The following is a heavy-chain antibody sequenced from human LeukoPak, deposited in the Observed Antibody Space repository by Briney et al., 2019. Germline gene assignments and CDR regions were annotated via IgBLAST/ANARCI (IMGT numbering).Heavy chain of an antibody. J-gene: IGHJ4*02. Sequence: PAETLSLTCTVSGGSISSSSYYWGWIRQPPGEGLEWIGSIYYSGSTYYNPSLKSRVTISVDTSKNQFSLKLSSVTAADTAVYYCANPRPPGYWGQGTLVTVSS. V-gene: IGHV4-39*01. CDR3: ANPRPPGY. CDR1: GGSISSSSYY. D-gene: IGHD1-1*01. CDR2: IYYSGST.